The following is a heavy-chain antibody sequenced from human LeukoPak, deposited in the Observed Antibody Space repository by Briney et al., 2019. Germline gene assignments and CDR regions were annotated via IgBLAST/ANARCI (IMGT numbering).Heavy chain of an antibody. Sequence: PGGSLRLSCAASGFTFSSYEMNWVRQAPGKGLEWVSYISSSASPIYYADSVKGRFTISRDNAKNSLYLQMNGLRAEDTAVYYCARERGGFDYWGQGTLVTVSS. CDR2: ISSSASPI. V-gene: IGHV3-48*03. CDR3: ARERGGFDY. J-gene: IGHJ4*02. CDR1: GFTFSSYE.